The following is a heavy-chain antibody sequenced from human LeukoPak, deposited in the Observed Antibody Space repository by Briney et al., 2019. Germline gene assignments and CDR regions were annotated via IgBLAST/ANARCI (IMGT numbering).Heavy chain of an antibody. V-gene: IGHV4-34*01. CDR3: ARAGGPVNWFDP. D-gene: IGHD3-16*01. CDR1: GGSFSGYY. CDR2: INHSGST. J-gene: IGHJ5*02. Sequence: NPSETLSLTCAVYGGSFSGYYWSWIRQPPGKGLEWIGEINHSGSTNYNPSLKSRVTISVDTSKNQFSLKLSSVTAADTAVYYCARAGGPVNWFDPWGQGTLVTVSS.